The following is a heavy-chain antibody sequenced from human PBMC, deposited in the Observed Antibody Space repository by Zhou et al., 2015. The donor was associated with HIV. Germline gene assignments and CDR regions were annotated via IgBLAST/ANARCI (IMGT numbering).Heavy chain of an antibody. D-gene: IGHD3-10*01. J-gene: IGHJ3*02. V-gene: IGHV1-46*01. CDR2: INPSGGST. CDR1: GYTFTNYY. CDR3: ARDQERRMLRGSATMMLFHI. Sequence: QVQLVQSGAEVKKPGASVKVSCKASGYTFTNYYIHWVRQAPGQGLDWMGIINPSGGSTTYPQKFQGRVTMTRDTSTSTVYMELSSLRSEDTALYYCARDQERRMLRGSATMMLFHIWGQGDKWSPSLQ.